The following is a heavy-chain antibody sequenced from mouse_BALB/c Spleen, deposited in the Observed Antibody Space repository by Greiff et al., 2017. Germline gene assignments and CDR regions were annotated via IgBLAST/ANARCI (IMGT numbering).Heavy chain of an antibody. Sequence: EVMLVESGGGLVKPGGSLKLSCAASGFTFSDYYMYWVRQTPEKRLEWVATISDGGSYTYYPDSVKGRFTISRDNAKNNLYLQMSSLKSEDTAMYYSARDHEDGSLMDYWGQGTSVTVSS. J-gene: IGHJ4*01. V-gene: IGHV5-4*02. D-gene: IGHD2-3*01. CDR1: GFTFSDYY. CDR3: ARDHEDGSLMDY. CDR2: ISDGGSYT.